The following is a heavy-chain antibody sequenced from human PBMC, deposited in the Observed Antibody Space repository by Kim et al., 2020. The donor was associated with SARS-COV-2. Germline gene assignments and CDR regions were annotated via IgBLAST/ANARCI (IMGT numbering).Heavy chain of an antibody. CDR2: ISSSGSTI. CDR1: GFTLSSYE. CDR3: ARDTAMVTGGPALTAFDY. V-gene: IGHV3-48*03. D-gene: IGHD5-18*01. Sequence: GGSLRLSCAASGFTLSSYEMNWVRQAPGKGLEWVSYISSSGSTIYYADSVKGRFTISRDNAKNSLYLQMNSLRAEDTAVYYCARDTAMVTGGPALTAFDYWGQGTLVTVSS. J-gene: IGHJ4*02.